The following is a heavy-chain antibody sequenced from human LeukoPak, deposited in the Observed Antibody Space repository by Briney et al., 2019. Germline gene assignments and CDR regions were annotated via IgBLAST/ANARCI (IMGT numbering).Heavy chain of an antibody. V-gene: IGHV1-46*01. Sequence: ASVKVSCKASGYTFTSYYIHWVRQAPGQGLEWMGVINPSGGRTTYARKFQGRVTMTRDTSTSTVYMELSSLRSDDTAVYYCARVNSYGYYYYYGMGVWGQGTTVTVSS. CDR2: INPSGGRT. D-gene: IGHD5-18*01. J-gene: IGHJ6*02. CDR3: ARVNSYGYYYYYGMGV. CDR1: GYTFTSYY.